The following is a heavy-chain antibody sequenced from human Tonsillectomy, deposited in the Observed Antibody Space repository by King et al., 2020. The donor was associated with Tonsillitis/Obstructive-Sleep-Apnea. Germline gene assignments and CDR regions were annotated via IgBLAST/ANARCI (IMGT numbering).Heavy chain of an antibody. V-gene: IGHV4-39*02. CDR3: ARLYGGIHPPDY. CDR2: IYYGGNT. Sequence: LQLQESGPGLVKPSETLSLTCSVSGGSIRSSTYYWGWIRQPPGKGLEWFGSIYYGGNTYYNPSLKSRVTISVDTSKNHFSLKLSSVTAADPAVYYCARLYGGIHPPDYWGQGTLVTVSS. J-gene: IGHJ4*02. CDR1: GGSIRSSTYY. D-gene: IGHD4-23*01.